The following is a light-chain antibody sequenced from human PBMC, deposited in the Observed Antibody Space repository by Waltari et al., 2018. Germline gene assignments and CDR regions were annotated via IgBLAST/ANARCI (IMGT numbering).Light chain of an antibody. CDR3: QQYDNWLGT. V-gene: IGKV3-15*01. Sequence: EIVMTQSPATLSVFPGERATLSCRASQSIRSYLAWYQHKPGQAPRLLIYGASTRATGIPARFSGSGSGTEFTLTISSLQSEDFAVYFCQQYDNWLGTFGQGTKVEIK. J-gene: IGKJ1*01. CDR2: GAS. CDR1: QSIRSY.